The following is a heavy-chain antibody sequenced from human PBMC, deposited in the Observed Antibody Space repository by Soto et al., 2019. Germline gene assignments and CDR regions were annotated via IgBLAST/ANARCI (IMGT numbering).Heavy chain of an antibody. V-gene: IGHV2-5*02. D-gene: IGHD6-13*01. Sequence: QITLKESGPTVVIPTQTLTLTCTLSGFSLSTSGVGVGWIRQPPGKALEWLGVIYRDHDKRYNPSLKTRLTITRDSFTKQVLLTMTNMDPADTGPYYCAYRQEYRSSWNSGWFGPWGQGTLVTVSS. J-gene: IGHJ5*02. CDR3: AYRQEYRSSWNSGWFGP. CDR2: IYRDHDK. CDR1: GFSLSTSGVG.